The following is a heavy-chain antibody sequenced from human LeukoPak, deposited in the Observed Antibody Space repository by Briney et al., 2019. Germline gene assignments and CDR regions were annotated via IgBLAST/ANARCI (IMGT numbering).Heavy chain of an antibody. D-gene: IGHD6-13*01. CDR1: GFTFSSYG. Sequence: ERSLRLSCAASGFTFSSYGIHWVRQAPGKGLEWVAVISHDGSNKYYADSVKGRFTISRDNSKNTLYLQMNSLRPEDTAMYYCAKQQVARYYGMDVWGQGTTVTVSS. CDR2: ISHDGSNK. V-gene: IGHV3-30*18. J-gene: IGHJ6*02. CDR3: AKQQVARYYGMDV.